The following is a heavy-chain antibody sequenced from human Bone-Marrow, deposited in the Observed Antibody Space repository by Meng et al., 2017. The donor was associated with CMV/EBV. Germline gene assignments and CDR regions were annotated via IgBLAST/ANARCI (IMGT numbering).Heavy chain of an antibody. CDR3: ARSYCGGDCYSRWWFDP. V-gene: IGHV6-1*01. Sequence: ASNSAAWTWIRQSPSRGLEWLGRTYYRSKWYNDYAVSVKSRITINPDTSKNQFSLQLNSVTPEDTAVYYCARSYCGGDCYSRWWFDPWGQGTLVTVSS. J-gene: IGHJ5*02. CDR2: TYYRSKWYN. D-gene: IGHD2-21*01. CDR1: ASNSAA.